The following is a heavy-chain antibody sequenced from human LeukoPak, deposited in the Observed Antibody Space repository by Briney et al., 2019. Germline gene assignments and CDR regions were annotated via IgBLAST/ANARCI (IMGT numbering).Heavy chain of an antibody. J-gene: IGHJ4*02. V-gene: IGHV1-18*01. CDR2: ISAYNGGT. CDR3: ARDGEVYYDILTGYYGAYFDY. D-gene: IGHD3-9*01. CDR1: GYTFTIYG. Sequence: ASVKVSCKASGYTFTIYGINWVRQAPGQGLEWMGWISAYNGGTNFAQNFQGRVTMTTDTSTSAAYMELRSLRSDDTAVYYCARDGEVYYDILTGYYGAYFDYWGQGTLVTVSS.